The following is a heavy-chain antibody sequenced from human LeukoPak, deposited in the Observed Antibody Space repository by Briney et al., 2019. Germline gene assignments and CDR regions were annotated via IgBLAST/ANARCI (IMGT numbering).Heavy chain of an antibody. Sequence: GASVKVSCKASGYTFTSYGISWGRQAPAQELGWMGWISAYNGNTNYAQKHQRRVTMTADTSTSTAYMELRSLRSDDTAVYYCAILALNWFDRWGQGTLVTVS. CDR3: AILALNWFDR. CDR2: ISAYNGNT. CDR1: GYTFTSYG. J-gene: IGHJ5*02. D-gene: IGHD1-26*01. V-gene: IGHV1-18*01.